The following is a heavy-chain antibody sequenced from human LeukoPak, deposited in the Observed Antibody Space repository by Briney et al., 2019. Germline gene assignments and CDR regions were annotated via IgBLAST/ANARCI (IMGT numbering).Heavy chain of an antibody. D-gene: IGHD3-9*01. V-gene: IGHV4-59*12. CDR1: GGSISPYY. CDR3: ASSPRKYDILTGYYIHEYFDY. Sequence: SETLSLTCTVSGGSISPYYWSWIRQPPGKGLEWIGYVYYSGSTNYNPSLKSRVTISVDTSKNQFSLKLSSVTAADTAVYYCASSPRKYDILTGYYIHEYFDYWGQGTLVTVSS. CDR2: VYYSGST. J-gene: IGHJ4*02.